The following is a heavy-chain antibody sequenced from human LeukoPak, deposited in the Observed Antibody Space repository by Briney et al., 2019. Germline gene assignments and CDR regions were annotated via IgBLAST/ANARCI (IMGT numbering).Heavy chain of an antibody. CDR3: YVWLEIQRMDV. CDR2: IKSDGSGT. D-gene: IGHD3-22*01. V-gene: IGHV3-74*01. Sequence: LPGGSLRLSCAVSGFTVSTYWMHWVRQGPGKGLVWVSRIKSDGSGTSFADSVKGRFTISRDNVDNTVYLQMNSLRAEDTAVYYCYVWLEIQRMDVWGQGTTVTVSS. CDR1: GFTVSTYW. J-gene: IGHJ6*02.